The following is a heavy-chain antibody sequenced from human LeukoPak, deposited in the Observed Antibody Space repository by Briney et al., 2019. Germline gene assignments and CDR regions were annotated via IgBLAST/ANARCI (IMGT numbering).Heavy chain of an antibody. D-gene: IGHD4-11*01. Sequence: ASVKVSCKASGYTFTSYGISWVRQAPGQGLEWMGWISAYNGNTNYAQKLQGRVTMTTDTSTSTAYMEPRSLRSDDTAVYYCAIATTVTTWFDPWGQGTLVTVSS. V-gene: IGHV1-18*01. CDR3: AIATTVTTWFDP. CDR2: ISAYNGNT. CDR1: GYTFTSYG. J-gene: IGHJ5*02.